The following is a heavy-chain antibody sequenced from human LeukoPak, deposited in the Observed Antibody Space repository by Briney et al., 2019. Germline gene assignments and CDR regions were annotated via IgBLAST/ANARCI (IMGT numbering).Heavy chain of an antibody. J-gene: IGHJ4*02. CDR1: GGSISSYY. V-gene: IGHV4-59*12. CDR2: IYYSGST. D-gene: IGHD3-10*01. Sequence: SETLSLTCTVSGGSISSYYWSWIRQPPGKGLEWIGYIYYSGSTNYNPSLKSRVTMSVDTSKNQFSLKLSSVTAADTAVYYCARDYYGSGSYYTYWGQGTLVTVSS. CDR3: ARDYYGSGSYYTY.